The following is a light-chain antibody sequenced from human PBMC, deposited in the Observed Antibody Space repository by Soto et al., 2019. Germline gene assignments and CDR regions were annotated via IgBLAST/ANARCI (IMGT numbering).Light chain of an antibody. CDR2: SDN. Sequence: QSVLTQPPSASGTPGQRVAISCFGSNSNIGTNTVNWFQQLPGAAPKLLIYSDNQRPSGIPDRFSGSKSGTSASLAISGLQSEDEADYFCAAWDDSLSGVLFGGGTKVTVL. J-gene: IGLJ2*01. CDR3: AAWDDSLSGVL. V-gene: IGLV1-44*01. CDR1: NSNIGTNT.